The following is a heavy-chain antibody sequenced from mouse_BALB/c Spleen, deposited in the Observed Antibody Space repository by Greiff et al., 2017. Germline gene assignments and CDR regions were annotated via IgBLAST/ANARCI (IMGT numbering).Heavy chain of an antibody. V-gene: IGHV1-14*01. Sequence: VQLKESGPELVKPGASVKMSCKASGYTFTSYVMHWVKQKPGQGLEWIGYINPYNDGTKYNEKFKGKATLTSDKSSSTAYMELSSLTSEDSAVYYCARGYGNYPAWFAYWGQGTLVTVSA. D-gene: IGHD2-10*02. CDR3: ARGYGNYPAWFAY. CDR1: GYTFTSYV. J-gene: IGHJ3*01. CDR2: INPYNDGT.